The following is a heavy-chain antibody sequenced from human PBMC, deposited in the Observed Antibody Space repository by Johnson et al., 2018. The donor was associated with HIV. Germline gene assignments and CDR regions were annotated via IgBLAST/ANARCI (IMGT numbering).Heavy chain of an antibody. CDR2: ISWDGGST. CDR1: GFTFDDYT. J-gene: IGHJ3*02. D-gene: IGHD4-17*01. Sequence: VQLVESGGRVVQPGRSLRLSCAASGFTFDDYTMHWVRQAPGKGLEWVSLISWDGGSTYYADSVKGRFTISRDNSKNFLYLQMNSLRTEDSALYYCAKVGGVSYGDYRDAFDIWGQGTMVTVSS. V-gene: IGHV3-43*01. CDR3: AKVGGVSYGDYRDAFDI.